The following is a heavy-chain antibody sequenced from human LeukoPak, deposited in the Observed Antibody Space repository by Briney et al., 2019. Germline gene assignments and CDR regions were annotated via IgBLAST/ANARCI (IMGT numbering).Heavy chain of an antibody. Sequence: PSETLSLTCAVYGGSFSGYYWSWIRQPPGKGLEWIGEINHSGSTNYNPSLKSRVTISVDTSKNQFSLKLSSVTAADTAVYYCARVSRELRQYFDYWGQGTLVTVSS. CDR2: INHSGST. J-gene: IGHJ4*02. CDR3: ARVSRELRQYFDY. D-gene: IGHD1-26*01. V-gene: IGHV4-34*01. CDR1: GGSFSGYY.